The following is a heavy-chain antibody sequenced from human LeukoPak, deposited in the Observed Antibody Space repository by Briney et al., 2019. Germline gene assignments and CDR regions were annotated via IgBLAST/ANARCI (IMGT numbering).Heavy chain of an antibody. V-gene: IGHV3-48*01. CDR3: ARALTRITMVRGVSVGSYYYYYYGMDV. J-gene: IGHJ6*02. CDR1: GFTFSSYS. Sequence: QSGGSLRLSCAASGFTFSSYSMNWVRQAPGKGLEWVSYISSSSSTIYYADSVKGRFTISRDNAKNSLYLQMNSLRAEDTAAYYCARALTRITMVRGVSVGSYYYYYYGMDVWGQGTTVTVSS. CDR2: ISSSSSTI. D-gene: IGHD3-10*01.